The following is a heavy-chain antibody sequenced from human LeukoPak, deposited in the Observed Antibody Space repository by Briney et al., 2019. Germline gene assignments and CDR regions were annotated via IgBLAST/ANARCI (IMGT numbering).Heavy chain of an antibody. CDR1: GFTFSSYA. CDR2: ISYDGSNK. Sequence: PGRSLRLSCAASGFTFSSYAMHWVRQAPGKGLEWVAVISYDGSNKYYADSVKGRFTISRDNSKNTLYLQMNSLRAEDTAVYYCAAPLWFGEPSFDYWGQGTLVTVSS. J-gene: IGHJ4*02. D-gene: IGHD3-10*01. CDR3: AAPLWFGEPSFDY. V-gene: IGHV3-30-3*01.